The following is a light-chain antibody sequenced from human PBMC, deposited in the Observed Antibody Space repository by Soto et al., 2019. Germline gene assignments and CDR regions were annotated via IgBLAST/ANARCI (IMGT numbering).Light chain of an antibody. CDR3: AAWDDSLNGVV. CDR2: DVS. V-gene: IGLV2-11*01. CDR1: SSDVGGYNF. Sequence: QSVLTQPRSVSGSPGQSVTISCSGSSSDVGGYNFVSWYQQHPGKAPKLMIYDVSKRPSGVPGRFSGSKSGNTASLTISGLQAEDEADYYCAAWDDSLNGVVFGGGTKLTVL. J-gene: IGLJ2*01.